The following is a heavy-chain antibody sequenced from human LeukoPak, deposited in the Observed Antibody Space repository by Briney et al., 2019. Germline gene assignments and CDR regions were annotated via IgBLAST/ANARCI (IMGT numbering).Heavy chain of an antibody. Sequence: GSLRLSCAASGFTFSSYGMHWVRQAPGKGLEWVAFIRYDGSNKYYADSVKGRFTISRDNSKNALYLQMNSLRAEDTAVYYCAKDSADGSNFYFDYWGQGTLVTVSS. CDR2: IRYDGSNK. CDR1: GFTFSSYG. D-gene: IGHD4-11*01. V-gene: IGHV3-30*02. CDR3: AKDSADGSNFYFDY. J-gene: IGHJ4*02.